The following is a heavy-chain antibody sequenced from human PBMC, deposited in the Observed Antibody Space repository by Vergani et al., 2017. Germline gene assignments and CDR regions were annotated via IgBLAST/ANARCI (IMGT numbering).Heavy chain of an antibody. CDR1: GLTSSYYG. CDR3: ATKSCGTPGGQIGYFRE. CDR2: ISYDGTQK. J-gene: IGHJ1*01. V-gene: IGHV3-30*03. Sequence: QVHLVESGGGVVQPGRSLRLSCVVSGLTSSYYGMHWVGQAPGKGLEWVAVISYDGTQKYYADSVKGRFTISRDNSKSTRYLQMNSLRTEDTAVYYCATKSCGTPGGQIGYFREWGQGTLVTVSS. D-gene: IGHD1-1*01.